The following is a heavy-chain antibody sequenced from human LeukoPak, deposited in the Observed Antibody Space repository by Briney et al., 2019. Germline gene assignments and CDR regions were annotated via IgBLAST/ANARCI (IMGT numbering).Heavy chain of an antibody. CDR1: GLSISGQW. CDR2: IYGGGST. Sequence: GGSLRLSCVASGLSISGQWMNWVRQAPGKGLEWVSVIYGGGSTYYADSVRGRFTISRDNSKNTLYLQMNSLRAEDTALYFCARGYSSGWPDFWGQGTLVTVSS. J-gene: IGHJ4*02. CDR3: ARGYSSGWPDF. D-gene: IGHD6-25*01. V-gene: IGHV3-53*01.